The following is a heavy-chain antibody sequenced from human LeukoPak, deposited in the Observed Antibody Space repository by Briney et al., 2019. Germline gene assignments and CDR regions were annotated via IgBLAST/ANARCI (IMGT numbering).Heavy chain of an antibody. D-gene: IGHD3-16*01. J-gene: IGHJ3*02. CDR3: ARDFRGIGAFDI. Sequence: SGGSLRLSCTASGFTFSNAWMNWVRQAPGKGLEWVSSISSSSSYIYYADSVKGRFTISRDNAKNSLYLQMNSLRAEDTAVYYCARDFRGIGAFDIWGQGTMVTVSS. CDR2: ISSSSSYI. CDR1: GFTFSNAW. V-gene: IGHV3-21*01.